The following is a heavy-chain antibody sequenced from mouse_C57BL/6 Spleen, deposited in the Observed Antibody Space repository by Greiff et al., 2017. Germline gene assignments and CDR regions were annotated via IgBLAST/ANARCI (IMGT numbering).Heavy chain of an antibody. V-gene: IGHV1-19*01. CDR2: INPYNGGT. CDR1: GYTFTDYY. J-gene: IGHJ4*01. Sequence: VQLQQSGPVLVKPGASVKMSCKASGYTFTDYYMNWVKQSHGKSLEWIGVINPYNGGTSYNQKFKGKATLTVDKSSSTAYMELNSLTSEDSAVYYCARGDYYGSSYEDYAMDYWGQGTSVTVSS. CDR3: ARGDYYGSSYEDYAMDY. D-gene: IGHD1-1*01.